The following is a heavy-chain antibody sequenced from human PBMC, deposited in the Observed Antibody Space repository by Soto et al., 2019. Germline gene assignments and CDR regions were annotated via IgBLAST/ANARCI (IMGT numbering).Heavy chain of an antibody. J-gene: IGHJ6*02. D-gene: IGHD2-2*01. V-gene: IGHV1-18*01. CDR3: ARGGGIVVVPAATYYYGMDV. Sequence: QVQLVQSGAEVKKPGASVKSSCKASGYTFTSYGISWGRQAPGQGLEGRGGITAYNGNTNYAQKLQGRVTMTTDTSTSTAYMELRSLRSDDTAVYYCARGGGIVVVPAATYYYGMDVWGQGTTVTVSS. CDR2: ITAYNGNT. CDR1: GYTFTSYG.